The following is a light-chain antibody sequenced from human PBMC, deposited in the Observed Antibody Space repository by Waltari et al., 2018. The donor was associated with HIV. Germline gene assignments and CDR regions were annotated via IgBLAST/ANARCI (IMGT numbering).Light chain of an antibody. J-gene: IGKJ2*01. CDR2: SAS. V-gene: IGKV1-27*01. CDR1: EDIRTF. Sequence: IQMTQSPSSLSASVGDRVPITCRASEDIRTFLAWYQQKSGEVPKLLIYSASTLQSGVTSRFSGGGSGTDFSLTINNLQPEDAGTYYCQKYNSAPRTFGRGTIVEI. CDR3: QKYNSAPRT.